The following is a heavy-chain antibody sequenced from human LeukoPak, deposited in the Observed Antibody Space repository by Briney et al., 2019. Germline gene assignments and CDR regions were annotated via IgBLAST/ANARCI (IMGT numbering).Heavy chain of an antibody. CDR3: ASGRLRWYFDY. CDR1: GFTFSSNS. CDR2: ISSSSSYI. J-gene: IGHJ4*02. V-gene: IGHV3-21*01. D-gene: IGHD4-23*01. Sequence: GGSLRLSCAASGFTFSSNSMNWARKAPGKGLEWVSSISSSSSYIYYADSVKGRFTISRDNAKNSLYLQMNSLRAEDTAVYYCASGRLRWYFDYWGQGTLVTVSS.